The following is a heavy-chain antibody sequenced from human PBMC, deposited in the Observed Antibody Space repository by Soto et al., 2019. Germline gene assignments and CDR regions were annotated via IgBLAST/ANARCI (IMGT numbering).Heavy chain of an antibody. CDR2: IDPSDSYT. CDR3: ARIIRGVIIHDFWFDP. J-gene: IGHJ5*02. CDR1: GYSFTSYW. D-gene: IGHD3-10*01. Sequence: VEAVKSSCKGSGYSFTSYWISWLRQMPGKGLEWMGRIDPSDSYTNYSPSFQGHVTISADKSISTAYLQWSSLKASDTAMYYCARIIRGVIIHDFWFDPWGQGTLVTVSS. V-gene: IGHV5-10-1*01.